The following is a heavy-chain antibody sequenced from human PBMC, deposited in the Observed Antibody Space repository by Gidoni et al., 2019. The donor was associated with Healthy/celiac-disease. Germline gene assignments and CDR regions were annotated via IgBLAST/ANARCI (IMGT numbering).Heavy chain of an antibody. D-gene: IGHD3-22*01. Sequence: EVQLVESGGGLIQPGGSLRLSCAASGFTVSSNYMSWVRQAPGKGLEWVSVIYSGGSTYYEDSVKGRFTISRDNSKNTLYLQMNSLRAEDTAVYYCASGPYYYDSSGYQYYYYGMDVWGQGTTVTVSS. V-gene: IGHV3-53*01. CDR3: ASGPYYYDSSGYQYYYYGMDV. CDR2: IYSGGST. CDR1: GFTVSSNY. J-gene: IGHJ6*02.